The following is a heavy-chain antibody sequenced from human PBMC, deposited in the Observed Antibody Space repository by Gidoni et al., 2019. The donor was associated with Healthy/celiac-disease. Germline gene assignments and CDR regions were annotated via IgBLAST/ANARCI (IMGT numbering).Heavy chain of an antibody. V-gene: IGHV3-48*03. CDR1: GFTFSSYE. CDR3: ARSNVPLGSGSYYYYGMDV. J-gene: IGHJ6*02. Sequence: EVQLVESGGGLVQPGGSLRLSCAASGFTFSSYEMNWVRQAPGKGLEWVSYISSSGSTIYYADSVKGRFTISRDNAKNSLYLQMNSLRAEDTAVYYCARSNVPLGSGSYYYYGMDVWGQGTTVTVSS. D-gene: IGHD1-26*01. CDR2: ISSSGSTI.